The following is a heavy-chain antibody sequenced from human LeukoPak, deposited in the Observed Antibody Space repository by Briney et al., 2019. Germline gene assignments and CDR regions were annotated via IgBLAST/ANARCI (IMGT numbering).Heavy chain of an antibody. Sequence: QTGGSLRLSCAASGFTFSSYWMSWVRQAPGKGLEWVANIKQDGSEKYYVDSVKGRFTISRDNAKNSLYLQMNSLRAEDTAVYYCARQYSSGWYYYFDYWGQGTLVTVSS. J-gene: IGHJ4*02. CDR2: IKQDGSEK. D-gene: IGHD6-19*01. CDR3: ARQYSSGWYYYFDY. V-gene: IGHV3-7*01. CDR1: GFTFSSYW.